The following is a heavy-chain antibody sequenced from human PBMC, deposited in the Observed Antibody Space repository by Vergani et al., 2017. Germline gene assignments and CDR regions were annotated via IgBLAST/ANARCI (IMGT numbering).Heavy chain of an antibody. J-gene: IGHJ4*02. CDR2: IYYSGST. CDR1: GGSISSYY. D-gene: IGHD3-16*02. V-gene: IGHV4-59*01. CDR3: ARALGELSYFDY. Sequence: QVRLEESGPGLVKPSETLSLTCSVSGGSISSYYWSWIRQPPGKGLEWIGYIYYSGSTNYNPSLKSRVTISVDTSKNQFSLKLSSVTAADTAVYYCARALGELSYFDYWGQGTLVTVSS.